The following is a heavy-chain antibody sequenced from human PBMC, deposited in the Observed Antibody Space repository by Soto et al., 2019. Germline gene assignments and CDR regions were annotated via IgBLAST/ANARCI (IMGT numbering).Heavy chain of an antibody. J-gene: IGHJ4*02. CDR3: ARIAAAGVFS. CDR2: IYYSGST. V-gene: IGHV4-59*01. CDR1: GGSISSYY. Sequence: PSETLSLTCTVSGGSISSYYWSWIRQPPGKGLEWIGYIYYSGSTNYNPSLKSRVTISVDTSKNQFSLKLSSVTAADTAVYYCARIAAAGVFSWGQGTLLTVSS. D-gene: IGHD6-13*01.